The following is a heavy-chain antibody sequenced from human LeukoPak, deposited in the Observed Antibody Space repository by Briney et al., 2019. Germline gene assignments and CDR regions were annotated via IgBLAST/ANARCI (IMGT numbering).Heavy chain of an antibody. CDR1: GGSIRSGDYY. V-gene: IGHV4-30-4*01. CDR2: IYYSGST. Sequence: SQTLSLTCTVSGGSIRSGDYYWSWIRQPPGKGLEWIGYIYYSGSTYYSPSLKSRVTISVDTSKNQFPLKLSSVTAADTAVYYCARGDDSSGYSPFDYWGQGTLVTVSS. D-gene: IGHD3-22*01. J-gene: IGHJ4*02. CDR3: ARGDDSSGYSPFDY.